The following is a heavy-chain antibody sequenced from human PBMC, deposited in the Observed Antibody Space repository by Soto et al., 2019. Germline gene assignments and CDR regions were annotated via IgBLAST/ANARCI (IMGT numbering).Heavy chain of an antibody. CDR1: GGSISSSIYY. V-gene: IGHV4-39*01. D-gene: IGHD6-19*01. Sequence: SETLSLTCTATGGSISSSIYYWGWIRQPPGKGLEWIGSISYSGSTYYNPSLRSRVTISVDTSKNQFSLKLTSVTAAGTAMFYCARQIAVSGPVDWFDPWGQGTLVTVSS. J-gene: IGHJ5*02. CDR2: ISYSGST. CDR3: ARQIAVSGPVDWFDP.